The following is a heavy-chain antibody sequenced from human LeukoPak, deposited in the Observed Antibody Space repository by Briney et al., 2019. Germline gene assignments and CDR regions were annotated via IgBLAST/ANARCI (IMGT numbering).Heavy chain of an antibody. J-gene: IGHJ4*02. CDR1: GYTFTGYY. V-gene: IGHV1-2*02. D-gene: IGHD3-3*01. CDR2: INPNSGGT. Sequence: ASVKVSCKASGYTFTGYYMHWVRQAPGQGLEWMGWINPNSGGTNYAQKFQGRVTMTRDTSISTAYMELSRLRSDDTAVYYCARDRLADYDFRSGYYYFDYWGQGTLVTVSS. CDR3: ARDRLADYDFRSGYYYFDY.